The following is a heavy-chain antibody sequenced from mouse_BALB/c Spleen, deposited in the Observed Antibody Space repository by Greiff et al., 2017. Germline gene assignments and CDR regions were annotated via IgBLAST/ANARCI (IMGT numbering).Heavy chain of an antibody. CDR3: ARVPHYAMDY. Sequence: DVKLVESGGDLVKPGGSLKLSCAASGFTFSSYGMSWVRQTPDKRLEWVATISSGGSYTYYPDSVKGRFTISRDNAKNTLYLQMSSLKSEDTAMYYCARVPHYAMDYWGQGTSVTVSS. D-gene: IGHD5-1*01. J-gene: IGHJ4*01. CDR1: GFTFSSYG. V-gene: IGHV5-6*02. CDR2: ISSGGSYT.